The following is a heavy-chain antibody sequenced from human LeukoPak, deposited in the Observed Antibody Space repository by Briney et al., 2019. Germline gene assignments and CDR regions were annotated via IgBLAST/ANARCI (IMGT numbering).Heavy chain of an antibody. Sequence: PGGSLRLSCVASGFTFSSYWMSWVRQAPGRGLEWVSSMSSSGSSIYYADSVKGRFTISRDNAKTSLYLQINSLRAEDTAVYYCARDSYWLGGTIGAFDIWGQGTMVTVSS. CDR2: MSSSGSSI. D-gene: IGHD3-10*01. J-gene: IGHJ3*02. CDR1: GFTFSSYW. CDR3: ARDSYWLGGTIGAFDI. V-gene: IGHV3-21*01.